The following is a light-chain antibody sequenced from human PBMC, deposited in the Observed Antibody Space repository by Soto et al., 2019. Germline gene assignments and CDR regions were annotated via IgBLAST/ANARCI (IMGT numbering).Light chain of an antibody. Sequence: QSVLTQPASVSGSPGQSITISCTGTSSDVGDYNYVSWYKQHPGKAPKLMIYDVSNRPSGVSNRFFGSKSGNTASLTIPGLQAEDEADYYCSSYASSSTYVFGTGTRSPS. V-gene: IGLV2-14*03. CDR1: SSDVGDYNY. CDR2: DVS. J-gene: IGLJ1*01. CDR3: SSYASSSTYV.